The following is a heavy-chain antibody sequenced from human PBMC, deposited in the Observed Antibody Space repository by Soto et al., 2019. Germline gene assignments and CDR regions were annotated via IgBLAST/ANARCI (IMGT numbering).Heavy chain of an antibody. V-gene: IGHV4-39*07. CDR3: ARAVDYCSSTSCYGPTMDYYYYMDV. J-gene: IGHJ6*03. D-gene: IGHD2-2*01. CDR1: GGSISSSSYY. Sequence: SETLSLTCTVSGGSISSSSYYWGWIRQPPGKGLEWIGSIYYSGSTYYNPSLKSRVTISVDTSKNQFSLKLSSVTAADTAVYYCARAVDYCSSTSCYGPTMDYYYYMDVWGKGTTVTVSS. CDR2: IYYSGST.